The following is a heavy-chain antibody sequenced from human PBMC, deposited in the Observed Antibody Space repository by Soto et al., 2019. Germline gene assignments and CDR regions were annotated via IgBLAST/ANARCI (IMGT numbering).Heavy chain of an antibody. J-gene: IGHJ1*01. D-gene: IGHD3-22*01. Sequence: GASVKVSCKASGYTFTSYTMHWVRQAPGQRLEWMGWINAGNGNTKYSQKFQGRVTITRDTSASTAYMELSSLRSEDTAVYYCARASRYYYDSSGYYFRYWGQGTLVTVSS. CDR3: ARASRYYYDSSGYYFRY. V-gene: IGHV1-3*01. CDR1: GYTFTSYT. CDR2: INAGNGNT.